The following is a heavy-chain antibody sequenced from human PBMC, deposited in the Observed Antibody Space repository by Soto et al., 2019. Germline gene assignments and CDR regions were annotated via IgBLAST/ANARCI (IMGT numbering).Heavy chain of an antibody. Sequence: GESLKISCKASVYIFIDYWIGWVRQMPGKGLEWMGIVYPRDSDTRYSPSFQGQVTISADRSTGTAFLQWRSLKASDTALYYCARPPLPGYSIHFNSWGQGTPVTVSS. CDR1: VYIFIDYW. J-gene: IGHJ4*02. CDR3: ARPPLPGYSIHFNS. CDR2: VYPRDSDT. V-gene: IGHV5-51*01. D-gene: IGHD2-15*01.